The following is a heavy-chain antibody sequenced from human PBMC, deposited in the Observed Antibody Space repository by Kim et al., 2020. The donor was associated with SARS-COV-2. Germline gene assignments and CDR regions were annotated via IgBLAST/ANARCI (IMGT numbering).Heavy chain of an antibody. V-gene: IGHV3-73*01. Sequence: GGSLRLSCAASGFTFSGSAMHWDRQASGKGPEWDGSIRSKANSYATAYAESVKGRFTISRDDSKNTSYLQMNSLKTEDTAVYYCTRVENGGSEIINNWFDPWGQGTLVTVPP. J-gene: IGHJ5*02. CDR3: TRVENGGSEIINNWFDP. CDR2: IRSKANSYAT. D-gene: IGHD5-12*01. CDR1: GFTFSGSA.